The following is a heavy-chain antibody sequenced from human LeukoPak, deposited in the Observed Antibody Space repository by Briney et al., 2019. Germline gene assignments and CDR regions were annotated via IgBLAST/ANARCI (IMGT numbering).Heavy chain of an antibody. CDR3: ARRLDSWSFDS. Sequence: ASETLSLTCAVSGYSISSGYYWGWIRPPPGKGLEWIGSVYHSGSTYYNPSLKSRVTISVDTSKNQFSLKLSSVTAADTAVYYCARRLDSWSFDSWGQGTLVTVSS. D-gene: IGHD3-9*01. CDR2: VYHSGST. V-gene: IGHV4-38-2*01. CDR1: GYSISSGYY. J-gene: IGHJ4*02.